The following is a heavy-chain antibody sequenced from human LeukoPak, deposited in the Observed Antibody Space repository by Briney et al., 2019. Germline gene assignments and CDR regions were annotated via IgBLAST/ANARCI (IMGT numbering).Heavy chain of an antibody. CDR1: GYTFTSYG. V-gene: IGHV1-18*01. CDR2: ISAYNGNT. Sequence: GASVTVSCTASGYTFTSYGISWVRQAPGQGLEWMGWISAYNGNTNYAQELQGRVTMTTDTSTSTAYMELRSLRSDDTAVYYCARDLGIAAAEGIDYWGQGTLVTVSS. D-gene: IGHD6-13*01. CDR3: ARDLGIAAAEGIDY. J-gene: IGHJ4*02.